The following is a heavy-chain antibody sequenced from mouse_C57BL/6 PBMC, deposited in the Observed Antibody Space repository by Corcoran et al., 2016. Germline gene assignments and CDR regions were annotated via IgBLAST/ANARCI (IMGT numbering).Heavy chain of an antibody. Sequence: QVQLQQSGPELVKPGASVKISCKASGYSFTSYYIHWVKQRPGQGLEWIGWIYPGSGNTKYNEKFKGKATLTADTSSSTAYTQLSSLTSEDSAVYYCARFLYYYGSSYDYAMDYWGQGTSVTVSS. CDR3: ARFLYYYGSSYDYAMDY. CDR1: GYSFTSYY. V-gene: IGHV1-66*01. J-gene: IGHJ4*01. D-gene: IGHD1-1*01. CDR2: IYPGSGNT.